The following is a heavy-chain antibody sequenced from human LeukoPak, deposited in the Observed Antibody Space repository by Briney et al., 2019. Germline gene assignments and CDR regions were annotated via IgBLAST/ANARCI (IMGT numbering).Heavy chain of an antibody. J-gene: IGHJ6*04. Sequence: GGSLRLSCTASGFTFSNYSMNWVRQAPGKGLEWVSYISSSSSTIYYADSVKGRFTISRDNAKNSLYLQMNSLRAEDTAVYYWAELGITMIGGVWGKGTTVTISS. V-gene: IGHV3-48*04. CDR1: GFTFSNYS. D-gene: IGHD3-10*02. CDR2: ISSSSSTI. CDR3: AELGITMIGGV.